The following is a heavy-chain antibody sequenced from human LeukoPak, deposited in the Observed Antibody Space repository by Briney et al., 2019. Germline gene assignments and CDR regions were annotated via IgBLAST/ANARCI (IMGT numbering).Heavy chain of an antibody. CDR1: GFTFSSYA. V-gene: IGHV3-23*01. CDR2: ISGSGGST. CDR3: ARDPSGQWEAATVVRRTYFDY. D-gene: IGHD4-23*01. J-gene: IGHJ4*02. Sequence: PGGSLRLSCAASGFTFSSYAMSWVRQAPGKGLEWVSAISGSGGSTYYADSVKGRFTISRDNSKNTLYLQMNSLRAEDTAVYYYARDPSGQWEAATVVRRTYFDYWGQGTLVTVSS.